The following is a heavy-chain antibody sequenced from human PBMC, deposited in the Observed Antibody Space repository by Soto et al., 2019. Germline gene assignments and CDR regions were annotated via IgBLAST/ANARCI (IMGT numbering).Heavy chain of an antibody. V-gene: IGHV1-3*01. CDR2: INAGNGNT. CDR1: GYTFTSYA. CDR3: ARESIVAAAGNYYYYGMDV. D-gene: IGHD6-13*01. J-gene: IGHJ6*02. Sequence: ASVKVSCKASGYTFTSYAMHWVRQAPGQRLEWMGWINAGNGNTKYSQKFQGRVTITRDTSASTAYMELSSLRSEDTAVYYCARESIVAAAGNYYYYGMDVWGQGTTVTVSS.